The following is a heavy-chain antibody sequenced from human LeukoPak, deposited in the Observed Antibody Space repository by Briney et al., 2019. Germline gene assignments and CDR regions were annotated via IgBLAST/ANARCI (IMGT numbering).Heavy chain of an antibody. CDR1: GYTFTGYY. J-gene: IGHJ4*02. V-gene: IGHV1-8*02. CDR3: ARAYCSGGSCYFDY. CDR2: MNPNSGNT. Sequence: ASVKVSCKASGYTFTGYYMHWVRQAPGQGLEWMGWMNPNSGNTGYAQKFQGRVTMTRNTSISTAYMELSSLRSEDTAVYYCARAYCSGGSCYFDYWGQGTLVTVSS. D-gene: IGHD2-15*01.